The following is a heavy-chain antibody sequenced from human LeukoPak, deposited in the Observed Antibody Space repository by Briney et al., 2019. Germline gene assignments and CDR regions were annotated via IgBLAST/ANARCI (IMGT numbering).Heavy chain of an antibody. D-gene: IGHD3-10*01. CDR3: VRGPYGSGISNWFDP. V-gene: IGHV4-59*01. J-gene: IGHJ5*02. CDR1: DGAIAGYS. Sequence: SETLSLTCTVSDGAIAGYSWSWIRQAPGKGLEWMGYIYYSGDTNYNPSFQSRVTASFSTTNNQFSLRLTSVSAADTAVYYCVRGPYGSGISNWFDPWGQGTQVIVSS. CDR2: IYYSGDT.